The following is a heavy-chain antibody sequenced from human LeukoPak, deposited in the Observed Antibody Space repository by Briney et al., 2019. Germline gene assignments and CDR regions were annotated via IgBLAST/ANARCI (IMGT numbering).Heavy chain of an antibody. CDR1: GFTFSSYW. CDR2: INSDGSST. J-gene: IGHJ4*02. V-gene: IGHV3-74*01. CDR3: ARGLVYGDVFDY. Sequence: GGSLRLSCAASGFTFSSYWMHWVRQAPGKGLVWVSRINSDGSSTSYANSVKGRFTISRDNAKNTLYLQMNSLRAEDTAVYYCARGLVYGDVFDYWGQGTLVTVSS. D-gene: IGHD4-17*01.